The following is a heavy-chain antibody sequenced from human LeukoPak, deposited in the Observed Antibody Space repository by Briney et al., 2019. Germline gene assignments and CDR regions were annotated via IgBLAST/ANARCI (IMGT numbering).Heavy chain of an antibody. J-gene: IGHJ4*02. D-gene: IGHD3-16*01. Sequence: KTSESLSLTCTVSGGSISSSSYYWGWIRQPPGKGLEWIGTIYYSGYTYYNPSLKTQVTISLDTSKNQFSLKLSSVTAADTAVYYCARAPTQWGFDYWGQGTLVTVSS. CDR2: IYYSGYT. CDR3: ARAPTQWGFDY. V-gene: IGHV4-39*07. CDR1: GGSISSSSYY.